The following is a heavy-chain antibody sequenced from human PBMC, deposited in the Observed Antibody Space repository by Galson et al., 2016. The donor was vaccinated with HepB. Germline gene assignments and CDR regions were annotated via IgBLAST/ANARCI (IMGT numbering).Heavy chain of an antibody. V-gene: IGHV4-31*03. CDR3: AREFSTGTSTWFDP. CDR1: GGSISRGGYY. Sequence: TLSLTCTVSGGSISRGGYYWSWIRQHPGKGLEWIGYIYYSGSTSYNPSLKSRINISLDTSKKQLSLKLSSVTAADTAVYYCAREFSTGTSTWFDPWGQGTLVTVPS. CDR2: IYYSGST. D-gene: IGHD1-7*01. J-gene: IGHJ5*02.